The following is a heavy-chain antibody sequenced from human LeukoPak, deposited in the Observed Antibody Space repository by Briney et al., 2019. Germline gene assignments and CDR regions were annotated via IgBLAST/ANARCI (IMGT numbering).Heavy chain of an antibody. J-gene: IGHJ4*02. V-gene: IGHV1-2*02. Sequence: GASVKVSCKASGYTFTGYYMHWVRQAPGQGLEWMGWINPNSGGTNYAQKYQGRVTVTRDTSISAAYMELSRLRSDDTAVYYCARASRGYIAVAALDYWGQGTLVTVSS. CDR1: GYTFTGYY. CDR3: ARASRGYIAVAALDY. CDR2: INPNSGGT. D-gene: IGHD6-19*01.